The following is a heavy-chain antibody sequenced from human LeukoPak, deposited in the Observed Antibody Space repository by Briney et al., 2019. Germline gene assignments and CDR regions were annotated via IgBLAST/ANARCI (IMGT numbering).Heavy chain of an antibody. D-gene: IGHD6-19*01. CDR1: GFTFSSYS. V-gene: IGHV3-48*01. Sequence: GGSLRLSCEVSGFTFSSYSMNWVRQAPGKGLEWVSYISGTSNTIYYADSVKGRFTVSRDNAKNSLYLQMNSLRAEDTAIYYCARDLGSYSSGWYMGFDYWGQGTLVTVSS. J-gene: IGHJ4*02. CDR2: ISGTSNTI. CDR3: ARDLGSYSSGWYMGFDY.